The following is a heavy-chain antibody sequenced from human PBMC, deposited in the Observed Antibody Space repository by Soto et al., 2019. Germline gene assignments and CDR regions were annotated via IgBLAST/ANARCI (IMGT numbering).Heavy chain of an antibody. D-gene: IGHD3-16*01. CDR3: AISQDRGGRTTFMY. J-gene: IGHJ4*02. CDR1: GFTFSDHY. Sequence: GGSLRLSCEASGFTFSDHYMSWVRQAPGKGLEWISHISGTHISGGGSAVAYADAVKGRFTRDNAENSLYLQMNSLRAEDTALYYCAISQDRGGRTTFMYWGQGTQVTVSS. CDR2: ISGTHISGGGSAV. V-gene: IGHV3-11*01.